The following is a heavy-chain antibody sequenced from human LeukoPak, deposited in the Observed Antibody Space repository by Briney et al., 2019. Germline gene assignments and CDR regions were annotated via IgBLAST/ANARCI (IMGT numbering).Heavy chain of an antibody. CDR2: ISSNGGST. J-gene: IGHJ4*02. V-gene: IGHV3-64D*06. D-gene: IGHD4-17*01. CDR1: GFTFSSYA. CDR3: VKCYGALGAYTD. Sequence: GGSLRLSCSASGFTFSSYAMHWVRQAPGKGLEYVSAISSNGGSTYYADSVKGRFTISRDNSKNTLYLQMSSLRAKDTAVYYCVKCYGALGAYTDWGQGTLVTVSS.